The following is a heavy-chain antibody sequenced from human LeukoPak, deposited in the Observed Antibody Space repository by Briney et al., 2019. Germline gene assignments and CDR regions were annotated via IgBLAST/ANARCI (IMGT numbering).Heavy chain of an antibody. Sequence: GASVKVSCKASGYTFTSYDINWVRQATGQGLEWMGWMNPNSGNTGYAQKFQGRVTMTRNTSISTAYMELSSLRSEDTAVYYCARRADFDWLRIYYYYYGMDVWGQGTTVTVSS. CDR1: GYTFTSYD. D-gene: IGHD3-9*01. CDR2: MNPNSGNT. J-gene: IGHJ6*02. CDR3: ARRADFDWLRIYYYYYGMDV. V-gene: IGHV1-8*01.